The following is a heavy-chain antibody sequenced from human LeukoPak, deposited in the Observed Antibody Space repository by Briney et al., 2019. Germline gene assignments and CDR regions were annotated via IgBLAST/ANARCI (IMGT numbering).Heavy chain of an antibody. CDR3: ARDPSYYYDSMACDY. CDR1: GFTFSSYA. V-gene: IGHV3-30-3*01. Sequence: GRSLRLSCAASGFTFSSYAMHWVRQAPGKGLEWVAVISYDGSNKYYADSVKGRFTISRDNSKNTLYLQMNSLRAEDTAVYYCARDPSYYYDSMACDYWGQGTLVTVSS. D-gene: IGHD3-22*01. CDR2: ISYDGSNK. J-gene: IGHJ4*02.